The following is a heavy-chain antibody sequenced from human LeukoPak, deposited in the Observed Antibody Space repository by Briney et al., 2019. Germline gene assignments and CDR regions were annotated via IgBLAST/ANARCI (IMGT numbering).Heavy chain of an antibody. CDR3: TRDYDILTGTGPAFDY. V-gene: IGHV3-73*01. Sequence: GGSLRLSCAASGFTFSGSAIHWLRQASRKGLKWVGRIRSKDNSYATAYAASVKGRFTISRDDSKNTAYLQMNSLKTEDTAVYYCTRDYDILTGTGPAFDYWGQGTLVSVSP. J-gene: IGHJ4*02. CDR2: IRSKDNSYAT. CDR1: GFTFSGSA. D-gene: IGHD3-9*01.